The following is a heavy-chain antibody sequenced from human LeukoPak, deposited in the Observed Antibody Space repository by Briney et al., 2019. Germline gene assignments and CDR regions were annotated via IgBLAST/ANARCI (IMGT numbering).Heavy chain of an antibody. V-gene: IGHV4-61*02. CDR3: AREPHGY. CDR1: GGSVTSGNYY. J-gene: IGHJ4*02. CDR2: IYTNGGA. Sequence: SETLSLTCTVSGGSVTSGNYYWNWIRQPAGKGLEWIGRIYTNGGASYNPSLKSRVTISIDASKNQFSLKLSSVTAADTAVYYCAREPHGYWGQGILDTVSS.